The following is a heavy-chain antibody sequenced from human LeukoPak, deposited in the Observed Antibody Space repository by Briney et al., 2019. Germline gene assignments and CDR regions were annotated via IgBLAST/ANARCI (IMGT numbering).Heavy chain of an antibody. J-gene: IGHJ4*02. CDR1: GGSISSGSYY. D-gene: IGHD3-22*01. V-gene: IGHV4-61*02. CDR3: AREEGYYYDSSANYTHQGIFDY. CDR2: IYTSGGT. Sequence: PSQTLSLTCTVSGGSISSGSYYWSWIRQPAGKGLESNGRIYTSGGTNYNPSLKSRVTISLDTSKNQFSLKLSSVTAADTAVYYCAREEGYYYDSSANYTHQGIFDYWGQGTLVTVSS.